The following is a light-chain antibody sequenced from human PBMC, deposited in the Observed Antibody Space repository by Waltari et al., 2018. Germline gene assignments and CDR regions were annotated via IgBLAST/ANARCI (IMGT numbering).Light chain of an antibody. V-gene: IGKV3-20*01. J-gene: IGKJ3*01. CDR2: GAS. CDR1: QSVSSSY. Sequence: EIVLTQSPGTLSLSPGERATLSCRASQSVSSSYLAWYQQKPGQAPRLLIYGASSRATGIPDRFSGSGSGTDFTLTISRLEPEDFAVYYCQQYGGSPPFTFGLGTKVDIK. CDR3: QQYGGSPPFT.